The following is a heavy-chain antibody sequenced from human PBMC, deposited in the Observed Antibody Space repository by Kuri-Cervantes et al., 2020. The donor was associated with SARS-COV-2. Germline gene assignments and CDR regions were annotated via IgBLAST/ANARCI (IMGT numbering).Heavy chain of an antibody. D-gene: IGHD6-13*01. CDR3: ASGYSSRLDAFDI. J-gene: IGHJ3*02. Sequence: GESLKISCAASGFTFSSYSMNWVRQAPGKGLGWVSSISSSSSYIYYADSVKGGFTISRDNAMNSLYLQMNSLRAEDTAVYYCASGYSSRLDAFDIWGQGTMVTVSS. CDR1: GFTFSSYS. CDR2: ISSSSSYI. V-gene: IGHV3-21*01.